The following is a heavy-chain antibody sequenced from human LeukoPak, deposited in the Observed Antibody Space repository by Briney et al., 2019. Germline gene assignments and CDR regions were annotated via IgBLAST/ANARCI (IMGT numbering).Heavy chain of an antibody. V-gene: IGHV3-15*01. CDR3: TSLVGSPTY. J-gene: IGHJ4*02. D-gene: IGHD4-23*01. CDR1: GFTFQYAW. CDR2: IKSKRDGETT. Sequence: PGGSLRLSCAGSGFTFQYAWMTWVRQAPGKGVEWVGRIKSKRDGETTDYAARGKSRFSISRDDSKNTVYLQMNSLRTEDTAVYYCTSLVGSPTYWGQGTLVAVSS.